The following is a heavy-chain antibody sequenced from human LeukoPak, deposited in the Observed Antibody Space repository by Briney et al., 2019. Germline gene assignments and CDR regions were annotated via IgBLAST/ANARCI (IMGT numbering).Heavy chain of an antibody. D-gene: IGHD3-10*01. J-gene: IGHJ6*02. CDR3: ARVRKVRWNYYYYGMDV. CDR2: INHSGST. Sequence: PSETLSLTCAVYGGSFSGYYWSWIRQPPGKGLEWIGEINHSGSTNYNPSLKSRVTISVDTSKNQFSLKLSSVTAADTAVYYCARVRKVRWNYYYYGMDVWGQGTTVTVSS. V-gene: IGHV4-34*01. CDR1: GGSFSGYY.